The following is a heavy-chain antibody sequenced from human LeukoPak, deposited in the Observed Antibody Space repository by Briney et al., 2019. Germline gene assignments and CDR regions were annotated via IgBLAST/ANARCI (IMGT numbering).Heavy chain of an antibody. CDR1: GFTFSSYA. Sequence: GGSLRLSCAASGFTFSSYAMHWVRQAPGKGLEWVAFIRYDGSNKYYADSVKGRFTISRDSSKNTLYLQMNSLRAEDTAVYYCAKDHSNALLRFGEVIRKTRDGYFDYWGQGTLVTVSS. D-gene: IGHD3-10*01. V-gene: IGHV3-30*02. J-gene: IGHJ4*02. CDR2: IRYDGSNK. CDR3: AKDHSNALLRFGEVIRKTRDGYFDY.